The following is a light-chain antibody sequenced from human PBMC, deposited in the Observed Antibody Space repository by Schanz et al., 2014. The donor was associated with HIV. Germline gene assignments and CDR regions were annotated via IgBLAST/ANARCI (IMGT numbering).Light chain of an antibody. CDR3: QQYGTFT. J-gene: IGKJ4*01. V-gene: IGKV3-11*01. CDR2: DAS. CDR1: QSINNY. Sequence: ETVLTQSPGSLSLSPGERATLSCRASQSINNYLAWYQQKPGQAPRLLIYDASNRATGIPARFSGSGSGTDFTLTISSLEPEDFAVYYCQQYGTFTFGGGTKVEIK.